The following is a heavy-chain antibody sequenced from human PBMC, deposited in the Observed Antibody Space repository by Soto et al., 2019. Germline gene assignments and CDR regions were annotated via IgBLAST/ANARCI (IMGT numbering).Heavy chain of an antibody. Sequence: GASVKVSCKASGYTFTGYYMHWVRQAPGQGLEWMGWINPNSGGTNYAQKFQGWVTMTRDTSISTAYMELSRLRSDDTAVYYCAREGFGDTAMVFDYWGQGTLVTVSS. J-gene: IGHJ4*02. D-gene: IGHD5-18*01. V-gene: IGHV1-2*04. CDR1: GYTFTGYY. CDR2: INPNSGGT. CDR3: AREGFGDTAMVFDY.